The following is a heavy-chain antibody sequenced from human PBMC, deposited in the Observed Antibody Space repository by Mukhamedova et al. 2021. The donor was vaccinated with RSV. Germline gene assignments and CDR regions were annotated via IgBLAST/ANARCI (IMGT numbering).Heavy chain of an antibody. J-gene: IGHJ4*02. V-gene: IGHV3-23*01. CDR2: ISGSGGST. Sequence: ISGSGGSTYYADSVKGRFTLSRDNSKNTLYLQMNSLRAEDPAVYYCAKDSRIAAAGDRGYWGQGTLVTVSS. CDR3: AKDSRIAAAGDRGY. D-gene: IGHD6-13*01.